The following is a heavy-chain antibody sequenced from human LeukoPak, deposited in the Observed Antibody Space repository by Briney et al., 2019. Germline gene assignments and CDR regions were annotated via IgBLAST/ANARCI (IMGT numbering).Heavy chain of an antibody. Sequence: GASVKVSCKTSGYTFTNYYIHWVRQAPGQGLEWLGIINPSADSASYAQKFQGRVTVTRDTSTGTVYMDLSSLRSEDTAVYYCARAGYDSTWYFFDYWGQGALVTVSS. CDR1: GYTFTNYY. D-gene: IGHD6-13*01. CDR3: ARAGYDSTWYFFDY. CDR2: INPSADSA. J-gene: IGHJ4*02. V-gene: IGHV1-46*01.